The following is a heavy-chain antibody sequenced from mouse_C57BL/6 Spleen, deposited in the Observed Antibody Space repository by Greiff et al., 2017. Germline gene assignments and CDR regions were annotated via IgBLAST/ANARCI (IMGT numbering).Heavy chain of an antibody. J-gene: IGHJ3*01. CDR3: ARGSYDGYYGGFAY. D-gene: IGHD2-3*01. CDR2: IDPKSGGT. V-gene: IGHV1-72*01. CDR1: GYTFTSYW. Sequence: VQLQQPGAELVKPGASVKLSCKASGYTFTSYWMNWVKQRPGRGLEWIGRIDPKSGGTKYNEKFKSKATLTVDKPSSTAYMQLSSLTSEDSAVYYCARGSYDGYYGGFAYWGQGTLVTVSA.